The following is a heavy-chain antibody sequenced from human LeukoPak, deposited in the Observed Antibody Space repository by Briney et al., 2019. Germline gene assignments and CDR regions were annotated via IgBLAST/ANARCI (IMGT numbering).Heavy chain of an antibody. D-gene: IGHD3-9*01. CDR2: INSDGSST. CDR3: ARALNDILTGYYIDY. CDR1: GFTFSSYW. Sequence: GGSLRLSCAASGFTFSSYWMHWVRQAPGKGLVWVSRINSDGSSTSYADSVKGRFTISRDNAKNTLYLQMNSLRAEDTAVYYCARALNDILTGYYIDYWGQGTLVIVSS. V-gene: IGHV3-74*01. J-gene: IGHJ4*02.